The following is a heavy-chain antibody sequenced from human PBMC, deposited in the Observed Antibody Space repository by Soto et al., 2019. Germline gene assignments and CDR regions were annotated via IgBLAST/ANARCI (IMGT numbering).Heavy chain of an antibody. J-gene: IGHJ4*02. Sequence: ASVKVSCKASGYTFTSYAMHWVRQAPGQRLEWMGWINAGNGNTKYSQKFQGRVTITRDTSASTAYMELSSLRSEDTAVYYCARDHGVGGWEDPPFDYWGQGTLVTVSS. V-gene: IGHV1-3*01. CDR1: GYTFTSYA. CDR2: INAGNGNT. CDR3: ARDHGVGGWEDPPFDY. D-gene: IGHD6-19*01.